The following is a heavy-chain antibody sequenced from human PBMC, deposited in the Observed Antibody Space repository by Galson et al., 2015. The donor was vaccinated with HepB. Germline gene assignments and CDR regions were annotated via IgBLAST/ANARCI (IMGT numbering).Heavy chain of an antibody. Sequence: ETLSLTCTVSGGSIRSYYWSWIRQPPGKGLEWIGYIYYSGSTNYNPSLKSRVTISVDTSKNQFSLKLSSVTAADTAVYYCANYDSSGGVDYWGQGTLVTVSS. CDR2: IYYSGST. V-gene: IGHV4-59*01. J-gene: IGHJ4*02. CDR1: GGSIRSYY. D-gene: IGHD3-22*01. CDR3: ANYDSSGGVDY.